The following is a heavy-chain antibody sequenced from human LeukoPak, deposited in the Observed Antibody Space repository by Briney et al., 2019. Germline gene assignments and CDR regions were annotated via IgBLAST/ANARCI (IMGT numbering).Heavy chain of an antibody. CDR3: ARGGIQVSGIDEFDY. CDR1: GFTFIDYD. J-gene: IGHJ4*02. CDR2: IGIRGDT. V-gene: IGHV3-13*01. D-gene: IGHD6-19*01. Sequence: GGSLRLSCAASGFTFIDYDMHWVRPVIGKGLEWVSAIGIRGDTHYSGSVKGRFTISRENAESSLYLQMNSLRAEDTAVYYCARGGIQVSGIDEFDYWGQGTLVTVSS.